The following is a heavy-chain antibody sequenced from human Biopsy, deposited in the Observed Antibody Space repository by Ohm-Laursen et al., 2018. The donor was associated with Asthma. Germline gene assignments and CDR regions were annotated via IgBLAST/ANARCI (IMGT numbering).Heavy chain of an antibody. J-gene: IGHJ6*02. D-gene: IGHD1-7*01. CDR2: IIPIFGTA. CDR1: GGTFSSYA. Sequence: SVKVSCKASGGTFSSYATSWVRQAPGQGLEWMGGIIPIFGTANYAQKFQGRVTITADESTSTAYMELSSPRSEDTAVYYCARDPHNSYLAPLRTKFNYYYYGMDVWGQGTTVTVSS. CDR3: ARDPHNSYLAPLRTKFNYYYYGMDV. V-gene: IGHV1-69*13.